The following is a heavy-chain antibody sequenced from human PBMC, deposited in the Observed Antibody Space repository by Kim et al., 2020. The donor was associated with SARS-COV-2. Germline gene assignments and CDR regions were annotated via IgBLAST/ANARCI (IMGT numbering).Heavy chain of an antibody. Sequence: SGKGRFTISRDNAKNSLYLQMNSLRAEDTAVYYCARDQYDFWSGYYPLDYWGQGTLVTVSS. D-gene: IGHD3-3*01. V-gene: IGHV3-11*06. CDR3: ARDQYDFWSGYYPLDY. J-gene: IGHJ4*02.